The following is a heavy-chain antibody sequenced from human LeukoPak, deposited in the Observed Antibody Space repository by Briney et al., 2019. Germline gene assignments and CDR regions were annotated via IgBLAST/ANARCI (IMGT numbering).Heavy chain of an antibody. CDR1: GYIFSTYG. CDR2: ISGYNGNT. V-gene: IGHV1-18*01. D-gene: IGHD6-19*01. CDR3: ARRRSEEFDFDC. Sequence: GASVKVSCKASGYIFSTYGISWVRQAPGQGLEWMGCISGYNGNTNYAQKLQGRVTMTTGTSTSTAYMELRSLRSDDTAVYYCARRRSEEFDFDCWGQGTLVTVSS. J-gene: IGHJ4*02.